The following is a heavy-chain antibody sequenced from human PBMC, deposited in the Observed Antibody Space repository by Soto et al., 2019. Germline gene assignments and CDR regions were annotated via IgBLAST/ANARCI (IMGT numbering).Heavy chain of an antibody. CDR2: IYHTGDT. J-gene: IGHJ4*02. Sequence: ETLSLTCVVSSYSISSGFFWAWIRQPPGKGLEWVGSIYHTGDTHYNPSLRSRVSMSIDTSKDQFSLKLKSVTAADTALYFWARQRTSVVTQAYFDVWGPGSLVTVSS. D-gene: IGHD2-21*02. CDR1: SYSISSGFF. CDR3: ARQRTSVVTQAYFDV. V-gene: IGHV4-38-2*01.